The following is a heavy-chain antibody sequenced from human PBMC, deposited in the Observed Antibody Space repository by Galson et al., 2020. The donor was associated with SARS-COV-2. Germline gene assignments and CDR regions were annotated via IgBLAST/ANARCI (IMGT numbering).Heavy chain of an antibody. CDR2: ITWDGGSI. V-gene: IGHV3-43*01. CDR3: AKGPYEDFHRGLDV. D-gene: IGHD3-22*01. CDR1: GFTFEEYS. J-gene: IGHJ6*02. Sequence: GESLKISCAASGFTFEEYSVNWVRQVPGKGLEWLALITWDGGSIYYADSVRGRFSVSTDSYKELLHLHMHSLTSDDSATYYCAKGPYEDFHRGLDVWGQGTTVTVSS.